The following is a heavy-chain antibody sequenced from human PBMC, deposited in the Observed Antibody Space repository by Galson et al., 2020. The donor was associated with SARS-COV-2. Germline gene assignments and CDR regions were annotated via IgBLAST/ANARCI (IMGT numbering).Heavy chain of an antibody. CDR2: INPNSGGT. CDR3: ARDGTAMVTNGFDI. CDR1: GYTFTGYY. J-gene: IGHJ3*02. Sequence: ASVTVSCKASGYTFTGYYMHWVRQAHGQGLEWLGWINPNSGGTNYAQKFQGRVTMTRDTSISIAYMELSRLRSDDTAVYYCARDGTAMVTNGFDIWGQGTMVTVSS. V-gene: IGHV1-2*02. D-gene: IGHD5-18*01.